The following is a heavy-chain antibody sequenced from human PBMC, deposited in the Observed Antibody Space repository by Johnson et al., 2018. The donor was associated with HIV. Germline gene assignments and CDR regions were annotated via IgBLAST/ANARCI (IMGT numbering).Heavy chain of an antibody. D-gene: IGHD6-6*01. CDR2: ISYDGTNK. V-gene: IGHV3-30-3*01. CDR1: GFPVSSYA. Sequence: VQLVESGGGVVQPGRSLRLSCAASGFPVSSYAMHWVRQAPGKGLEWVAVISYDGTNKYYADPVKGRFTISRANAKNSLYLQMNSLRAEDTAVYYCASLVGSSSGEAFDIWGQGTMVTVSS. CDR3: ASLVGSSSGEAFDI. J-gene: IGHJ3*02.